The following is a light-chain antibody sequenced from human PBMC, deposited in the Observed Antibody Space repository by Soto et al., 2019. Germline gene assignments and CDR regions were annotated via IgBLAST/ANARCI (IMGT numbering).Light chain of an antibody. CDR3: QQSYSIPFT. CDR2: AAS. V-gene: IGKV1-39*01. CDR1: QSISSY. J-gene: IGKJ3*01. Sequence: DIQMTQSTSSLSASVGDRVTITCRASQSISSYLNWYQQKPGKAPKLLIYAASSFQSGVPSRFSGSGSGTDFTLSISSLQHEDFATYYCQQSYSIPFTFGPGTKVDIK.